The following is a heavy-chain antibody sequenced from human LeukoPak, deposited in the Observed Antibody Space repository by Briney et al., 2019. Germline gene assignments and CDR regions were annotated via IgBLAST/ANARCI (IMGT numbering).Heavy chain of an antibody. CDR1: GFTFSGYA. V-gene: IGHV3-23*01. J-gene: IGHJ4*02. CDR2: LTGSGADT. Sequence: GGSLRLSCAASGFTFSGYAMSWVRQAPGKGLEWVSALTGSGADTYYADSVKGRFTISRDNSKNTLYMQMNSLRAEDTAVYYCARGKSRTAMYVACDYWGQGTLVTVSS. D-gene: IGHD5-18*01. CDR3: ARGKSRTAMYVACDY.